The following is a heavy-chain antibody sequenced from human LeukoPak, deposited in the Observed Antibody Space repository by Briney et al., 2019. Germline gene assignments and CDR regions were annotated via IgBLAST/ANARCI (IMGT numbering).Heavy chain of an antibody. CDR2: IFYSGST. D-gene: IGHD2-2*01. V-gene: IGHV4-39*07. J-gene: IGHJ4*02. Sequence: SETLSLTCTVSGGSVISGSSYWGWIRQPPGKGLEWIGNIFYSGSTYYNPSLQSRVTISLDTSQNQFSLTLNSVTAADTAVYYCARDLTYCSGTRCSGYWGQGTLVTVSS. CDR1: GGSVISGSSY. CDR3: ARDLTYCSGTRCSGY.